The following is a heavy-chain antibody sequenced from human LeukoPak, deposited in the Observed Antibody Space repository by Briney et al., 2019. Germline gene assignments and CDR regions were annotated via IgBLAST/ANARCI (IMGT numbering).Heavy chain of an antibody. CDR1: GFIFSSYA. CDR2: ISGSGDST. CDR3: AKVGYSYGPGAHYYYYDMDV. J-gene: IGHJ6*02. D-gene: IGHD5-18*01. V-gene: IGHV3-23*01. Sequence: GGSLRLSCAASGFIFSSYAMSWVRQAPGKGLEWVSAISGSGDSTYYADSVKGRFTISRDNSKNTLYLQMNSLRVEGTAVYFCAKVGYSYGPGAHYYYYDMDVWGQGTTVTVSS.